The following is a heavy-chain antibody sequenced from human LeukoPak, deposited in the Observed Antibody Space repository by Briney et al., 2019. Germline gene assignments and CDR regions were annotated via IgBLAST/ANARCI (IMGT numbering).Heavy chain of an antibody. CDR2: IIPIFGTA. Sequence: ASVKVSCKASGGTFSSYAISWVRQAPGQGLEWMGGIIPIFGTANHAQKFQGRVTITADESTSTAYMELSSLRSEDTAVYYCARLGGRCSSTSCYHPAFDPWGQGTLVTVSS. CDR1: GGTFSSYA. V-gene: IGHV1-69*13. D-gene: IGHD2-2*01. CDR3: ARLGGRCSSTSCYHPAFDP. J-gene: IGHJ5*02.